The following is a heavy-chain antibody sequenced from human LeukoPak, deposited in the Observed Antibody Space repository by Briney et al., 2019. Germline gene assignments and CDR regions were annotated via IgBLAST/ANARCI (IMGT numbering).Heavy chain of an antibody. CDR1: GFTFSSYS. V-gene: IGHV3-21*01. CDR2: ISSSSSYI. Sequence: GGSLRLSCAASGFTFSSYSMNWVRQAPGKGLEWVSSISSSSSYIYYAGSVKGRFTISRDNAKNSLYLQMNSLRAEDTAVYYCAREKANYYDSSGYFAFDIWGQGTMVTVSS. CDR3: AREKANYYDSSGYFAFDI. D-gene: IGHD3-22*01. J-gene: IGHJ3*02.